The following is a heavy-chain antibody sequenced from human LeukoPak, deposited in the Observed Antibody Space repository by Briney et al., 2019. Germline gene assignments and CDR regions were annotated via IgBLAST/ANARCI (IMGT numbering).Heavy chain of an antibody. D-gene: IGHD5-12*01. J-gene: IGHJ4*02. Sequence: SETLSLTCTVSGAPISSHSDYKWTWIRQPPGKGLEWIGYSYHIGSTNYNPSLKSRVTISVDTSKNQFSLKLTSVTAADTAVYYCAREYSGFDYWGQGTLVTVSS. CDR2: SYHIGST. CDR1: GAPISSHSDY. V-gene: IGHV4-61*08. CDR3: AREYSGFDY.